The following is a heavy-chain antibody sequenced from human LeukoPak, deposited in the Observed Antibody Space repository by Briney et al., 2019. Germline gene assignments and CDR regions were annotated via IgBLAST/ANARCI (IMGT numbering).Heavy chain of an antibody. CDR2: ISSLSGTI. J-gene: IGHJ4*02. Sequence: GGSLRLSCAASGSTFSSYEMNWVRQAPGEGLEWVSYISSLSGTIYYADSVKGRFTISRDNAKNSLYLQMNSLRAEDTAVYYCASAYSNSSWGVAWDYWGQGTLVTVSS. CDR3: ASAYSNSSWGVAWDY. D-gene: IGHD6-6*01. CDR1: GSTFSSYE. V-gene: IGHV3-48*03.